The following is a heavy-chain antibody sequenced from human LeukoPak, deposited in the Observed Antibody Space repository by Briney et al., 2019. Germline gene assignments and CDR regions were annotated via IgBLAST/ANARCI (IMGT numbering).Heavy chain of an antibody. D-gene: IGHD3-22*01. CDR3: ARTYYYDSSGYYSDY. J-gene: IGHJ4*02. V-gene: IGHV4-34*01. CDR1: GGSFSGYY. Sequence: SETLSLTCAVYGGSFSGYYWSWIRQPPGKGLEWIGEINHSGSTNYNPSLKSRVTISVDTSKNQFSLKLSSVTAADTAVYYCARTYYYDSSGYYSDYWGRGTLVTVSS. CDR2: INHSGST.